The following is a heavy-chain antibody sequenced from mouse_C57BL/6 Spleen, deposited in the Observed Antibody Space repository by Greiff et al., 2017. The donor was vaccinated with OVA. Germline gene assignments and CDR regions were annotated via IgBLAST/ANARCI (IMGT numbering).Heavy chain of an antibody. CDR1: GFTFSSYA. CDR3: ARDRYYSNYEWYFDV. Sequence: EVQGVESGGGLVKPGGSLKLSCAASGFTFSSYAMSWVRQTPEKRLEWVATISDGGSYTYYPDNVKGRFTISRDNAKNNLYLQMSHLKSEDTAMYYCARDRYYSNYEWYFDVWGTGTTVTVSS. D-gene: IGHD2-5*01. CDR2: ISDGGSYT. V-gene: IGHV5-4*01. J-gene: IGHJ1*03.